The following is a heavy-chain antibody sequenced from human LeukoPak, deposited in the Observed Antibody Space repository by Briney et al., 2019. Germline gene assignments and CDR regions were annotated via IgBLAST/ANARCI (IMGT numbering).Heavy chain of an antibody. J-gene: IGHJ4*02. CDR2: IYPGDSDT. CDR3: ARHETGPYFDY. Sequence: GESLQISCKGSGYSFTSYWIGWVRQLPGKGLECMGIIYPGDSDTRYSPSFQGQVTISADKSISTAYLQWSSLKASDTAMYYCARHETGPYFDYWGQGTPVTVSS. CDR1: GYSFTSYW. V-gene: IGHV5-51*01. D-gene: IGHD1-1*01.